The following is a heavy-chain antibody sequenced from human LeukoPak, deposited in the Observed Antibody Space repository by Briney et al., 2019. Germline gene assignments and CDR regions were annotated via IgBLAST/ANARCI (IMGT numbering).Heavy chain of an antibody. CDR1: GYTFTGYY. J-gene: IGHJ6*02. D-gene: IGHD3-16*01. V-gene: IGHV1-46*01. CDR2: INPSGGST. Sequence: GASVKVSCKASGYTFTGYYMHWVRQAPGQGLERMGIINPSGGSTSYAQKFQGRVTMTRDTSTSTVYMELSSLRSEDTAVYYCARDQVMGLVYYYYGMDVWGQGTTVTVSS. CDR3: ARDQVMGLVYYYYGMDV.